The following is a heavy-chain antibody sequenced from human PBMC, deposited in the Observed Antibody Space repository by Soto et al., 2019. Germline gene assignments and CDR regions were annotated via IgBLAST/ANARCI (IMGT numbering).Heavy chain of an antibody. CDR3: ARSSPSGSYTERAYFDD. D-gene: IGHD1-26*01. J-gene: IGHJ4*02. V-gene: IGHV4-59*01. CDR2: IYYSGST. Sequence: SETLSLTCTVSGGSIISYYWSWIRQPPGKGLEWIGYIYYSGSTNYNPSLKSRVTISVDTSKNQFSLKLSSVTAADTAVYYCARSSPSGSYTERAYFDDWGQGTLVTVSS. CDR1: GGSIISYY.